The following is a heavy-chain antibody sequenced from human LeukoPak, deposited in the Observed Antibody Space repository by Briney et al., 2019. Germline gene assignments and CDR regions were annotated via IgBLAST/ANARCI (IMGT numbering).Heavy chain of an antibody. V-gene: IGHV3-11*05. D-gene: IGHD5-24*01. CDR3: ARASQPIRWLKIPFDY. CDR2: ISSSSSYT. CDR1: GGSISSYY. Sequence: LSLTCTVSGGSISSYYWSWIRQAPGKGLEWVSYISSSSSYTNYADSVKGRFTISRDNAKNSLYLQMNSLRAEDAAVYYCARASQPIRWLKIPFDYWGQGTLVTV. J-gene: IGHJ4*02.